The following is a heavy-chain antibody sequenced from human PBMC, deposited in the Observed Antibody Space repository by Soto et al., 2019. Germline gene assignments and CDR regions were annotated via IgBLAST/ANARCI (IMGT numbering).Heavy chain of an antibody. V-gene: IGHV1-18*04. CDR3: ARDRTVRYYDSSGYYYEYYGMDV. D-gene: IGHD3-22*01. CDR2: ISAYNGNT. J-gene: IGHJ6*02. Sequence: QVQLVQSGAEVKKPGASVKVSCKASGYTFTSYGISWVRQAPGQGLEWMGWISAYNGNTNYAQKLQGRVTMTTDTSTSTAYLELRSLRSDDTAVYYCARDRTVRYYDSSGYYYEYYGMDVWGQGTTVTVSS. CDR1: GYTFTSYG.